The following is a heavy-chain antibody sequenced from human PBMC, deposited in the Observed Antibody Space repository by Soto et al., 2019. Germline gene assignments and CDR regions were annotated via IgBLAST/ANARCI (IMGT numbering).Heavy chain of an antibody. CDR3: ASEYGDVLKFFDY. Sequence: PGGSLRLSCEAFEFSFSSYWMSWVRQAPGKGLEWVANIKQDGSEKYYVDSVKGRFTVSRDNAKKSLYLQMNSLRDEDTAVYYCASEYGDVLKFFDYWGQGALVTVSS. CDR2: IKQDGSEK. J-gene: IGHJ4*02. CDR1: EFSFSSYW. V-gene: IGHV3-7*01. D-gene: IGHD4-17*01.